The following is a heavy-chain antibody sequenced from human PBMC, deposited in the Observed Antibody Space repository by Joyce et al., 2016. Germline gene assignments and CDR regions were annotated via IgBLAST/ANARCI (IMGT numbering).Heavy chain of an antibody. J-gene: IGHJ6*03. V-gene: IGHV4-34*01. Sequence: QVQLQQWGAGLLKPSETLSLTCAVYGGSFSGYFWCWIRLPPGKGLEWTGEINHIGGTNYNPPLKGLVTISGDTSKNQSSLKLTSVPAADAALYYCARGPVVVEPGAGPPGGYYYMDVWGKGTTVTVSS. CDR3: ARGPVVVEPGAGPPGGYYYMDV. D-gene: IGHD2-2*01. CDR2: INHIGGT. CDR1: GGSFSGYF.